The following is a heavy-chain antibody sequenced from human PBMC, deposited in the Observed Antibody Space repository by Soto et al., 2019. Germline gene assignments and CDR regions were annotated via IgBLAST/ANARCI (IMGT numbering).Heavy chain of an antibody. CDR2: ISYDGSDH. Sequence: QVQLVESGGGVVQPGRSLRLSCAASGFTFSSYGMYWVRQAPGKGLEWVARISYDGSDHFYGDSVKGRFTISRDNSKNILYVQMNSLRSEDTAVYYCATDTGADSWGQGTVVTVSA. D-gene: IGHD3-10*01. CDR3: ATDTGADS. CDR1: GFTFSSYG. J-gene: IGHJ4*02. V-gene: IGHV3-30*03.